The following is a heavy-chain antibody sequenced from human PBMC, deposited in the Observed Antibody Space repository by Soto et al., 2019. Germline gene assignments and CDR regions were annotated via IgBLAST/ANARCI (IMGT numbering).Heavy chain of an antibody. CDR1: GFNFRGYW. D-gene: IGHD3-22*01. CDR2: MNEDGSEI. J-gene: IGHJ5*02. CDR3: ARAAKNYYDSGGYYYP. Sequence: ESGGALVQPGGSLRISCVVSGFNFRGYWMSWVRQAPGKGLEWVATMNEDGSEIYYVGSVKGRFAISRDDAKKSVYLEMHSLTADDTAVYYCARAAKNYYDSGGYYYPWGQGTLVTVSS. V-gene: IGHV3-7*03.